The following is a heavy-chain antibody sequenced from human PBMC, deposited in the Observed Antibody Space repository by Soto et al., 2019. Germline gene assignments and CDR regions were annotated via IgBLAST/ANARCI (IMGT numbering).Heavy chain of an antibody. CDR1: GFSFDDYG. D-gene: IGHD6-19*01. J-gene: IGHJ4*02. CDR3: TTDLSNAPRSWLVPYDY. CDR2: IKWNGGST. Sequence: GGSLRLSCAASGFSFDDYGMSWVRQIPGKGLEWVSGIKWNGGSTGYADSVKGRFTISRDNAKNSLYLQMNSLRAEDTALYYCTTDLSNAPRSWLVPYDYWGQGTLVTVS. V-gene: IGHV3-20*04.